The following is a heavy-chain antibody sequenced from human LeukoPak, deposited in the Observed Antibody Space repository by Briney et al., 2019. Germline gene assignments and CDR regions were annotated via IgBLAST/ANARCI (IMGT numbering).Heavy chain of an antibody. Sequence: SETLSLTCTVSGGSISSYYWSWIRQPPGKGLEWIGYIYYSGSTNYNPSLKSRVTISVDTSKNQFSLKLSSVTAADTAVYYCASSGYSGYDWFDPWGQGTLVTVSP. CDR2: IYYSGST. V-gene: IGHV4-59*01. J-gene: IGHJ5*02. D-gene: IGHD5-12*01. CDR3: ASSGYSGYDWFDP. CDR1: GGSISSYY.